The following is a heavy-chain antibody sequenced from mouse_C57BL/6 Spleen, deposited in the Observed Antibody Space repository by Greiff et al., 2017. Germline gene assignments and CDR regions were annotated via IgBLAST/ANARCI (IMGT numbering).Heavy chain of an antibody. J-gene: IGHJ1*03. CDR1: GYTFTSYW. D-gene: IGHD1-1*01. CDR2: IDPSDSYT. Sequence: QVQLQQPGAELVRPGTSVKLSCKASGYTFTSYWMHWVKQRPGQGLEWIGVIDPSDSYTNYNQKVKGKATLTVDTSSSTAYMQLSSLTSEDSAVYYCARSPYYYGSSYWYVDVWGTGTTVTVSS. V-gene: IGHV1-59*01. CDR3: ARSPYYYGSSYWYVDV.